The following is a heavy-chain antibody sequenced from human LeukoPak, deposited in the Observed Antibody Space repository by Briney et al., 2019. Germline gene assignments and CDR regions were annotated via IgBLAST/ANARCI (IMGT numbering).Heavy chain of an antibody. J-gene: IGHJ3*02. CDR1: GFTFSSYS. V-gene: IGHV3-48*02. D-gene: IGHD2-15*01. CDR2: ISSGSSSI. CDR3: ARAHGYCTGGSCGAFDI. Sequence: PGGSLRLSCAASGFTFSSYSMNWVRQAPGKGLEWVSYISSGSSSIYYADSVKGRFTISRDNAKNSLYLQMNSLRDEDTAVYYCARAHGYCTGGSCGAFDIWGQGTMVTVSS.